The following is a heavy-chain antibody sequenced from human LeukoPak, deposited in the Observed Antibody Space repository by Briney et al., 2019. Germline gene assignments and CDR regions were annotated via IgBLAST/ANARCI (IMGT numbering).Heavy chain of an antibody. CDR2: IYYSGST. J-gene: IGHJ6*03. CDR1: GGSISSYY. Sequence: SETLSLTCTVSGGSISSYYWSWIRQPPGKGLEWIGYIYYSGSTNYNPSLKSRVTISVDTSKNQFSLKLSSVTAAGTAVYYCARAPYYYYMDVWGKGTTVTVSS. CDR3: ARAPYYYYMDV. V-gene: IGHV4-59*01.